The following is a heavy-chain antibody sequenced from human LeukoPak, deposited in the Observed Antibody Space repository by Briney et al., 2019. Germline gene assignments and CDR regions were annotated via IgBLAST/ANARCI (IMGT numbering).Heavy chain of an antibody. Sequence: SETLSLTCAVYGGSFSGYYWSWIRQPPGKGLEGIGEINHSGSTNYNPSLKSRVTISVDRSKNQFSLKLSSVTAADTAVYYCARASYDGYFDYWGQGTLVTVSS. V-gene: IGHV4-34*01. CDR1: GGSFSGYY. J-gene: IGHJ4*02. CDR2: INHSGST. D-gene: IGHD3-22*01. CDR3: ARASYDGYFDY.